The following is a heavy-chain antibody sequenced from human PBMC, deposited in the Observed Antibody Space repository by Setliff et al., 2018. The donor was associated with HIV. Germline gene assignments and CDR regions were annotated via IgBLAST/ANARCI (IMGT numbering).Heavy chain of an antibody. D-gene: IGHD2-21*01. Sequence: GGSLRLSCAASGFTLKNVDVNWVRQAPGKGLEWVSGISGGFAYFAESVKGRFSLSKDDSKDTLFLQMTNLRVDDTAIYYCAKDLSVRGGGLKGVFNIWGQGTMVTVSS. J-gene: IGHJ3*02. V-gene: IGHV3-23*01. CDR1: GFTLKNVD. CDR2: ISGGFA. CDR3: AKDLSVRGGGLKGVFNI.